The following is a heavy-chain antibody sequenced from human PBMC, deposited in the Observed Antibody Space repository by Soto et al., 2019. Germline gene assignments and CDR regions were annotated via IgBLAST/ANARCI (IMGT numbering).Heavy chain of an antibody. D-gene: IGHD1-1*01. J-gene: IGHJ4*02. Sequence: TPSLTGTVPGGSISSGGYYWSWIRQHPVKGLEWIGYIYYSGSTYYNPSLKSRVTISVDTSKNQFSLKLSSVTAADTAVYYCARWPQLEPRFDYWGQGTLVTVSS. CDR3: ARWPQLEPRFDY. CDR1: GGSISSGGYY. V-gene: IGHV4-31*03. CDR2: IYYSGST.